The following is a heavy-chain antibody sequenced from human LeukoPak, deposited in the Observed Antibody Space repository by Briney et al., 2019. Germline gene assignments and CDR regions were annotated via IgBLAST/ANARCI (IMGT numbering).Heavy chain of an antibody. Sequence: PVGSLRLSCAASGFTFSSYAMHWVRQAPGKGLEYVSAISSNGGSTYYANSLKGRFTISRDNSKNTLYLQMGSLRAEDMAVYYCARVYSSSWYSAFDIWGRGTMVTVSS. CDR2: ISSNGGST. CDR1: GFTFSSYA. J-gene: IGHJ3*02. CDR3: ARVYSSSWYSAFDI. D-gene: IGHD6-13*01. V-gene: IGHV3-64*01.